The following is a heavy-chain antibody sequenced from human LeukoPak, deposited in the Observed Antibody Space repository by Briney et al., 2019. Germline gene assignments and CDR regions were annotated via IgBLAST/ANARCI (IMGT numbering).Heavy chain of an antibody. CDR2: INPNSGGT. CDR3: ARVKPDLDAFDI. Sequence: ASVRVSCKASGYTFTGYYMHWVRQAPGQGLEWMGWINPNSGGTNYAQKFQGRVTMTRDTSISTAYMELSRLRSDDTAVYYCARVKPDLDAFDIWGQGTMVTVSS. D-gene: IGHD2-21*01. J-gene: IGHJ3*02. CDR1: GYTFTGYY. V-gene: IGHV1-2*02.